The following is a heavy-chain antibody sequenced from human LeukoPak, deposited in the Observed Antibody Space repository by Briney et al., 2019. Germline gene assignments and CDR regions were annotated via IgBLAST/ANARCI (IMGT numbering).Heavy chain of an antibody. CDR1: GGTFSSYA. D-gene: IGHD2-2*01. CDR2: IIPIFGTA. Sequence: SVKVSCKASGGTFSSYAISWVRQAPGHGLEWMGGIIPIFGTANYAQKFQGRVTITTDESTSTAYMELSSLRSEDTAVYYCARVIVVPAGRSYYMDVWGKGTTVTVSS. CDR3: ARVIVVPAGRSYYMDV. J-gene: IGHJ6*03. V-gene: IGHV1-69*05.